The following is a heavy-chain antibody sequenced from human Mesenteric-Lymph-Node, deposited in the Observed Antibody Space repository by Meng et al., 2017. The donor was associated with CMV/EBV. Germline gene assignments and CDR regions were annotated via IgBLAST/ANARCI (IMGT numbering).Heavy chain of an antibody. J-gene: IGHJ4*02. V-gene: IGHV3-11*01. CDR1: GFTFSDYY. CDR2: ISSSGSTI. D-gene: IGHD3-3*01. Sequence: GGSLRPSCAASGFTFSDYYMSWIRQAPGKGLEWVSYISSSGSTIYYADSVKGRFTISRDNAKNSLYLQMNSLRAEDTAVYYCARDLGITIFGVVINPLDYWGQGTLVTVSS. CDR3: ARDLGITIFGVVINPLDY.